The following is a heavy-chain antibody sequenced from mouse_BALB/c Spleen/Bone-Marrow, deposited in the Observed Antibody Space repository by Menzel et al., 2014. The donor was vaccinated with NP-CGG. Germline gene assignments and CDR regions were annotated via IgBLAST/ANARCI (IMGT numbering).Heavy chain of an antibody. CDR1: GFSLTSYG. CDR2: IWRGGST. D-gene: IGHD2-1*01. V-gene: IGHV2-5-1*01. Sequence: VKLEESGPSLVQPSQSLSITCTVSGFSLTSYGVRWVRQSPGKGLEWLGVIWRGGSTDYNAAFMSRLSITKDNSKSQVFLKMNSLQADDTAIYYCAKRGNYGYFDYWGQGTTLTVSS. CDR3: AKRGNYGYFDY. J-gene: IGHJ2*01.